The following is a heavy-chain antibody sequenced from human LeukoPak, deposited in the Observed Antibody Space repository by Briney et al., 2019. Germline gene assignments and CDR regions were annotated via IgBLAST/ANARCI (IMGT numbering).Heavy chain of an antibody. CDR3: ARDRNTIFGVVIYWFDP. CDR1: GYTFTSYY. CDR2: INPSGGST. D-gene: IGHD3-3*01. V-gene: IGHV1-46*01. J-gene: IGHJ5*02. Sequence: SVKVSCKASGYTFTSYYMHWVRQAPGQGLEWMGIINPSGGSTTYAQKFQGRVTMTRDTSTSTVYLELSSLRSEDTAVYYCARDRNTIFGVVIYWFDPWGQGTLVTVSS.